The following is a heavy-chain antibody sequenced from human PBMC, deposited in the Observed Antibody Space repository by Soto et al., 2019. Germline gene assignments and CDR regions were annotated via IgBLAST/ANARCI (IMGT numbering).Heavy chain of an antibody. V-gene: IGHV4-39*02. Sequence: SETLSLTCTVSGGSISSSSYYWGWIRQPPGKGLEWIGSIYYSGSTYYNPSLKSRVTISVDTSKNQFSLKLSSVTAADTAVYYCAREVSTAMIVGWFDPWGQGTLVTVSS. CDR1: GGSISSSSYY. D-gene: IGHD5-18*01. J-gene: IGHJ5*02. CDR2: IYYSGST. CDR3: AREVSTAMIVGWFDP.